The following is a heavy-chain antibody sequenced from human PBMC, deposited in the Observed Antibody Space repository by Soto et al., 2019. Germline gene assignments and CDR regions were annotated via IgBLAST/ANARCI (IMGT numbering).Heavy chain of an antibody. J-gene: IGHJ4*02. D-gene: IGHD5-12*01. CDR3: ARGNIVATAFDY. CDR2: IYYSGST. CDR1: GGSISSYY. V-gene: IGHV4-59*08. Sequence: PSETLSLTCTVSGGSISSYYWSWIRQPPGRGLEWIGYIYYSGSTNYNPSPKSRVTISVDTSKNQFSLKLSSVTAADTAVYYCARGNIVATAFDYWGQGTLVTVSS.